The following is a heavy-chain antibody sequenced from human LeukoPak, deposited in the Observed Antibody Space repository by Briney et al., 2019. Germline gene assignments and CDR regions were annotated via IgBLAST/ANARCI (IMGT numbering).Heavy chain of an antibody. CDR1: GFTFDDYA. J-gene: IGHJ4*02. V-gene: IGHV3-9*03. CDR2: TSWNSGTI. CDR3: AKDSRPRFDTSGWYSFDY. D-gene: IGHD6-19*01. Sequence: GGSLRLSCAASGFTFDDYAMHWVRQAPGKGLEWVAGTSWNSGTIAYGDSVKGRFTISRDNAKDSLWLQMNSLRAEDMALYYCAKDSRPRFDTSGWYSFDYWGQGTLVAVSS.